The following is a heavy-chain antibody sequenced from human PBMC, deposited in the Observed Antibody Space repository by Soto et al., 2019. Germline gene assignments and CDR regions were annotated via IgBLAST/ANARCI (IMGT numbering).Heavy chain of an antibody. V-gene: IGHV3-7*01. CDR3: ARDGGRYYDFDS. D-gene: IGHD5-12*01. CDR2: VAKDGSEI. Sequence: GGSLRLSCAASGFALSNHWMSWVRQAPGKGLEWVANVAKDGSEIFYADSVKGRFTISRDNAKNSLYLQMNSLRAEDTAVYFCARDGGRYYDFDSWGQGTLVTVSS. CDR1: GFALSNHW. J-gene: IGHJ4*02.